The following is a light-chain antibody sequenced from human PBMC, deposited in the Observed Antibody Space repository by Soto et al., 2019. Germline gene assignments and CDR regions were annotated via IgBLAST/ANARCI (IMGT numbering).Light chain of an antibody. J-gene: IGKJ4*01. V-gene: IGKV1-12*01. CDR2: AAS. CDR1: QDISSW. CDR3: QQGNSFPFT. Sequence: DIQMTQSPSSVSASVGDRVTITCRASQDISSWLAWFQQKPGKAPKLLIYAASSLQIGVPSRFSSSASAIDFPLPISRLQHEDYANYYCQQGNSFPFTFCGGTKVEIK.